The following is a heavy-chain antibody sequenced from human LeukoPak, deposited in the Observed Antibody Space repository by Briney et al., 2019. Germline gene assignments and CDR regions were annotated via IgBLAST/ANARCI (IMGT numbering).Heavy chain of an antibody. CDR1: VYTFTKYD. J-gene: IGHJ6*03. CDR2: MNPTSGNT. CDR3: ARALSWTSESYYYMDV. Sequence: ASVTVSFKCSVYTFTKYDINGVRQAAGQEGARMGWMNPTSGNTGYAQKFKGQATMTKNTSITTAYMELSSLRSEATAVYYCARALSWTSESYYYMDVWGKGTTVTVSS. V-gene: IGHV1-8*01. D-gene: IGHD3/OR15-3a*01.